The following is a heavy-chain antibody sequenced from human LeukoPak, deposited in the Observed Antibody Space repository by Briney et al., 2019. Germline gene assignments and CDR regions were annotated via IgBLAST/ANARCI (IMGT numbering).Heavy chain of an antibody. V-gene: IGHV3-20*04. Sequence: RPGGSLRLSCAASGFTFDDYGMSWVRQAPGKGLEWVSGINWNGGSTGYADSVKGRFTISRDNAKNSLYLQMSSLRAEDTALYYCARASGYSSSWYGSVYWGQGTLVTVSS. D-gene: IGHD6-13*01. J-gene: IGHJ4*02. CDR1: GFTFDDYG. CDR3: ARASGYSSSWYGSVY. CDR2: INWNGGST.